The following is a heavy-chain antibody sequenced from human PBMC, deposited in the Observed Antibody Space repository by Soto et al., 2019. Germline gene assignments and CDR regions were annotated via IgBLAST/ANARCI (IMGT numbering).Heavy chain of an antibody. Sequence: ASVKVSCKASGYTFTSYGISWVRQAPGQGLEWMGWINPYNGNTNYAQHFLGRVTMTRDTSTSTLYMELTSLTSDDTAIYYCARGGHVVVVTAALDYWGQGTLVTVSS. CDR3: ARGGHVVVVTAALDY. CDR2: INPYNGNT. V-gene: IGHV1-18*01. D-gene: IGHD2-21*02. J-gene: IGHJ4*02. CDR1: GYTFTSYG.